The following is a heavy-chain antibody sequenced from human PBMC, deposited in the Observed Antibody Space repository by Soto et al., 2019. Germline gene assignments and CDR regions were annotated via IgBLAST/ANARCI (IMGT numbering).Heavy chain of an antibody. D-gene: IGHD2-15*01. Sequence: QVQLVQSGAEVKKPGASVKVSCKASGYTFTSYAMHWVRQAPGQRLEWMGWINAGNGNTKYSQKFQGRVTITRDTXASTAYMELSSLRAEDTAVYYCARVGAGIVGGMDVWGQGTTVTVSS. J-gene: IGHJ6*02. CDR2: INAGNGNT. CDR1: GYTFTSYA. CDR3: ARVGAGIVGGMDV. V-gene: IGHV1-3*01.